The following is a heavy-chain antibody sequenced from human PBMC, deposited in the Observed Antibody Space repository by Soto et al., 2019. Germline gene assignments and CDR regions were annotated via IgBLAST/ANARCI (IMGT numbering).Heavy chain of an antibody. Sequence: QVRLVQSGAEVKKPGSSVKVSCKTSGVSFNNNGIGWVRQAPGHGLEWMGGVSPPFRTSNYARKFQGRSSITADASTATVNMELSSLTSEDTAQYYCARVLYYGSGSYSPYGMDVWGQGTTVTVSS. CDR3: ARVLYYGSGSYSPYGMDV. D-gene: IGHD3-10*01. CDR2: VSPPFRTS. J-gene: IGHJ6*02. V-gene: IGHV1-69*01. CDR1: GVSFNNNG.